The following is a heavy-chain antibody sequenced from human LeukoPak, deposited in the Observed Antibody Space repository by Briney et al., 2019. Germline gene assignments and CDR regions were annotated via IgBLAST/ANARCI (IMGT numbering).Heavy chain of an antibody. D-gene: IGHD1-26*01. Sequence: SETLSLTCSVSGGSISSMNYYWGWIRQPPGKGLEWSGSIYYSGSTYYNPSLKSRVTISVDTSKNQFSLKLSSVTAADTAVYYCARHLYTHGELPYYFDYWGQGTLVSVSS. V-gene: IGHV4-39*01. CDR1: GGSISSMNYY. CDR2: IYYSGST. J-gene: IGHJ4*02. CDR3: ARHLYTHGELPYYFDY.